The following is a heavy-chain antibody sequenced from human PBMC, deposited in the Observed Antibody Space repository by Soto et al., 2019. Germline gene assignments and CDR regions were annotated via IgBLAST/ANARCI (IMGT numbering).Heavy chain of an antibody. CDR2: IIPIFGTA. Sequence: GASVKVSCKASGGTFSSYAISWVRQAPGQGLEWMGGIIPIFGTANYAQKFQGRVTITADESTSTAYMELSSLRSEDTAVYYCARDWGSRIAAAGTGYYYGMDVWGQGTTVTVSS. D-gene: IGHD6-13*01. CDR3: ARDWGSRIAAAGTGYYYGMDV. CDR1: GGTFSSYA. J-gene: IGHJ6*02. V-gene: IGHV1-69*13.